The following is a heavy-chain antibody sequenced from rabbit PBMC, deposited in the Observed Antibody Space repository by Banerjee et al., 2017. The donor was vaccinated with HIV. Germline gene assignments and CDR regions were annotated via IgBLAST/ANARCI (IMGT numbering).Heavy chain of an antibody. CDR2: INTGSGRT. CDR3: ARGYAGSNYNTLLGIYYFNL. V-gene: IGHV1S45*01. D-gene: IGHD8-1*01. Sequence: QQQLEESGGGLVKPGGTLTLTCKASGIDFSSYYRMCWVRQAPGEGLEYIGFINTGSGRTYYASWAKGRFTISKTSSTTVTLQMTSLTAADTATYFCARGYAGSNYNTLLGIYYFNLWGPGTLVTVS. J-gene: IGHJ4*01. CDR1: GIDFSSYYR.